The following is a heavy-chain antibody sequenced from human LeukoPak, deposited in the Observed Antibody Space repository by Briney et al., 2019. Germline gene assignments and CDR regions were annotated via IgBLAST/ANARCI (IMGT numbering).Heavy chain of an antibody. J-gene: IGHJ4*02. CDR1: GFTFSSYG. Sequence: PGRSLRLSCAASGFTFSSYGMHWVRQAPGKGLEWVAVIWYDGSNKYYADSVKGRFTISRDNSKNTLYLQMNSLRAEDTAVYYCAKVIGGTGSYLYYFDYWGQGTLVTVSS. CDR3: AKVIGGTGSYLYYFDY. CDR2: IWYDGSNK. D-gene: IGHD1-26*01. V-gene: IGHV3-33*06.